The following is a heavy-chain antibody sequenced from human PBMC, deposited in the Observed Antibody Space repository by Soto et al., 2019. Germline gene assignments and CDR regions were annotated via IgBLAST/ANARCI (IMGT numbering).Heavy chain of an antibody. CDR1: GFTDSSSY. V-gene: IGHV3-66*04. CDR2: IYADGNT. D-gene: IGHD1-26*01. CDR3: ARHVGFYWYFDL. J-gene: IGHJ2*01. Sequence: EVQLVESGGGLVQPGGSLRLSCAASGFTDSSSYMGWVRQTPGKGLEWVSSIYADGNTYYADSVRGRFTISTDNSKDTLYLQMNSLRVDDTAMYYCARHVGFYWYFDLWGRGTLVTVSS.